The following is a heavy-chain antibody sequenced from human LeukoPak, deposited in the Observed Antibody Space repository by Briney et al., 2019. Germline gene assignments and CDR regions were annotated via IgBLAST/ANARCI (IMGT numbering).Heavy chain of an antibody. CDR1: GFTFDTYG. D-gene: IGHD2-21*02. Sequence: PGGSLRLSCAASGFTFDTYGMSWVRQAPGKGLEWVSSISSNSANTYYADSVKGRSTISRDNSKNTLYLQMNSLRAEDTAVYHCAKDGTGCGGDCYSDYWGQGTLVTVSS. J-gene: IGHJ4*02. V-gene: IGHV3-23*01. CDR3: AKDGTGCGGDCYSDY. CDR2: ISSNSANT.